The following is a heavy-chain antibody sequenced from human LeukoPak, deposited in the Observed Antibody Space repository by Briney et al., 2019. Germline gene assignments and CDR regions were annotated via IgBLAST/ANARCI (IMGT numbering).Heavy chain of an antibody. CDR3: ARGETQLTSHLDY. Sequence: GGSLRLSCAASGFTFSTYAMNWVRQAPGRGLEWLSYISLIGNTIYYADSVKGRFTISRDNAKNSLFLQMNSLRNDDTAVYYCARGETQLTSHLDYWGRGTLVTVSP. V-gene: IGHV3-48*02. J-gene: IGHJ4*02. CDR1: GFTFSTYA. D-gene: IGHD3-9*01. CDR2: ISLIGNTI.